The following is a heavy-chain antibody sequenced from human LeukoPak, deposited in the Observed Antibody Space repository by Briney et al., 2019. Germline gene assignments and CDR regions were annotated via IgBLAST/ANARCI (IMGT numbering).Heavy chain of an antibody. J-gene: IGHJ6*02. V-gene: IGHV4-59*01. CDR3: ARDGLSLPPRRFGMDV. D-gene: IGHD3-16*02. CDR2: IYHSGST. Sequence: SETLSLTCTVSGGSISSYYWSWIRQPPGKGLDWIGYIYHSGSTNYNPSLKSRVTISRDTSKNHFSLRLSSVTAADTAVYYCARDGLSLPPRRFGMDVWGQGTTVTVSS. CDR1: GGSISSYY.